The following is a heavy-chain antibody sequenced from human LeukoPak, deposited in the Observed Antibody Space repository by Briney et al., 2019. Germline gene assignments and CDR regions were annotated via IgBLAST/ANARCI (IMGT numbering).Heavy chain of an antibody. J-gene: IGHJ4*02. D-gene: IGHD3-9*01. CDR1: GGSFSGYY. CDR2: INHSGST. V-gene: IGHV4-34*01. Sequence: SETLSLTCAVYGGSFSGYYWSWIRQPPGKGLEWIGEINHSGSTNYNPSLKSRVTISVDTSKNQFSLKLSSVTAADTAVYYCARGRYFDWLFPRARVYFDYWGQRTLVTVSS. CDR3: ARGRYFDWLFPRARVYFDY.